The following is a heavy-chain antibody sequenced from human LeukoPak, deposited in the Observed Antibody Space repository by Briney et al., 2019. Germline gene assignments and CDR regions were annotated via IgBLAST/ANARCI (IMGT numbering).Heavy chain of an antibody. Sequence: SLKVSCKASGGTFSSYAISWVRQAPGQGLEWMGGIIPIFGTANYAQKFQGRVTITADKSTSTAYMELSSLRSEDTAVYYCAREKFWSGYYRGAWFDPWGQGTLVTVSS. D-gene: IGHD3-3*01. CDR1: GGTFSSYA. V-gene: IGHV1-69*06. J-gene: IGHJ5*02. CDR3: AREKFWSGYYRGAWFDP. CDR2: IIPIFGTA.